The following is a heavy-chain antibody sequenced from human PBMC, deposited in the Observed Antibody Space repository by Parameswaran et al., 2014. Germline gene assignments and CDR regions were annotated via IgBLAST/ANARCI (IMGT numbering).Heavy chain of an antibody. D-gene: IGHD6-13*01. CDR2: INPSGGST. V-gene: IGHV1-46*01. Sequence: VRQAPGQGLEWMGIINPSGGSTSYAQKFQGRVTMTRDTSTSTVYMELSSLRSEDTAVYYCARATSSSWYNYYYYYGMDVWGQGTTVTVSS. CDR3: ARATSSSWYNYYYYYGMDV. J-gene: IGHJ6*02.